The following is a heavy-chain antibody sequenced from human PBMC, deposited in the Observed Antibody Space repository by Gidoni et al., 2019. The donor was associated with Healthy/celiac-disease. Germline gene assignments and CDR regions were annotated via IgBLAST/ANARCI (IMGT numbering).Heavy chain of an antibody. V-gene: IGHV4-39*01. CDR3: AVPDYYYYYMDV. J-gene: IGHJ6*03. CDR2: IYYSGST. CDR1: GGSISSSSYS. Sequence: QLQLQESGPGLVKPSETLSLTCTVAGGSISSSSYSWGWIRQPPGKGLEWIGSIYYSGSTYYHPSLKSRVTISVDTSKNQFSLKLSSVTAADTAVYYCAVPDYYYYYMDVWGKGTTVTVSS.